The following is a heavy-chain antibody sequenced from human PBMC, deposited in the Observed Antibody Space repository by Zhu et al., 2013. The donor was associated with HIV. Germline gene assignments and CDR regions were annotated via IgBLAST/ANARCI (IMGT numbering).Heavy chain of an antibody. Sequence: QVQLVQSGPEVKKPGASVKVSCKASGYTFTGYFIHWVRQAPGQGLEWMGWINPNSGGTNYAQKFQDRVTMTRDTSIRTAYMELTRLRSDDTAVYYCARRSPGGNWFDPWGQGPWSPSPQ. CDR2: INPNSGGT. J-gene: IGHJ5*02. CDR1: GYTFTGYF. D-gene: IGHD3-16*01. CDR3: ARRSPGGNWFDP. V-gene: IGHV1-2*02.